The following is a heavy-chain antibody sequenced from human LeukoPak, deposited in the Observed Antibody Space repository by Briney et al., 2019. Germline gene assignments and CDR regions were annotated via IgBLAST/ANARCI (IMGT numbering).Heavy chain of an antibody. Sequence: SETLSLTCTVSGGSISSSSYYWGWIRQPPGKGLEWIGSIYYSGSTYYNPSLKSRVTISVDTSKNQFSLKLRSVTAADTAVYYCARLGSGWPFDYWGQGTLVTVSS. D-gene: IGHD6-19*01. CDR2: IYYSGST. CDR3: ARLGSGWPFDY. J-gene: IGHJ4*02. V-gene: IGHV4-39*07. CDR1: GGSISSSSYY.